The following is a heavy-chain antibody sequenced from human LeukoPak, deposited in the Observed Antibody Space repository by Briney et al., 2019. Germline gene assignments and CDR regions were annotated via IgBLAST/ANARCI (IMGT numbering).Heavy chain of an antibody. CDR2: IYYSGST. CDR3: AREYYDVLTGHSKGIDY. J-gene: IGHJ4*02. CDR1: GGSISSYY. Sequence: SETLSLTCTVSGGSISSYYWSWIRQPPGKGLEWIGYIYYSGSTNYNPSLKSRVTISVDTSKNQFSLKLSSVTAADTAVYYCAREYYDVLTGHSKGIDYWGQGILVTVSS. D-gene: IGHD3-9*01. V-gene: IGHV4-59*01.